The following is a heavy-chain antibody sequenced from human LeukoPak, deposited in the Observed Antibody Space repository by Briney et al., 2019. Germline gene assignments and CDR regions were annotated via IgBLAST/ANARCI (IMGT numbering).Heavy chain of an antibody. CDR2: IYYSGST. CDR3: ARLTLQYYFDY. V-gene: IGHV4-34*01. CDR1: GGSFSGYY. Sequence: SETLSLTCAVYGGSFSGYYWSWIRQPPGKGLEWIGSIYYSGSTYYNPSLKSRVTISVDTSKNQFSLKLSSVTAADTAVYYCARLTLQYYFDYWGQGTLVTVSS. J-gene: IGHJ4*02.